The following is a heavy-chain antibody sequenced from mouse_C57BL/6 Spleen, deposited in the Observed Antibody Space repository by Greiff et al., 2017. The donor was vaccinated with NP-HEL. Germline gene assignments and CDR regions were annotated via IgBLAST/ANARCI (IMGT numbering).Heavy chain of an antibody. Sequence: VQLQQSGPELVKPGASVKISCKASGYAFSSSWMNWVKQRPGKGLEWIGRIYPGDGDTNYNGKFKGKATLTADKSSSTAYMQLSSLTSEDSAVYFCARREDYDYDEFAYWGQGTLVTVSA. D-gene: IGHD2-4*01. CDR2: IYPGDGDT. J-gene: IGHJ3*01. CDR3: ARREDYDYDEFAY. CDR1: GYAFSSSW. V-gene: IGHV1-82*01.